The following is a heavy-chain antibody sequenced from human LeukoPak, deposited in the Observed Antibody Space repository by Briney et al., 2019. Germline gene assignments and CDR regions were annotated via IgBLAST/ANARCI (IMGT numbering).Heavy chain of an antibody. Sequence: GGSLRLSCAASGFTFSIYWMSWVRQVPGKGLEWVANINQDGSEEYYVGSVKGRFTISRDNAKNSLYLQMNSLRAEDTAVYYCARDRTYCSSPSCYLDYWGQGTLVTVSS. CDR1: GFTFSIYW. CDR2: INQDGSEE. J-gene: IGHJ4*02. V-gene: IGHV3-7*01. CDR3: ARDRTYCSSPSCYLDY. D-gene: IGHD2-2*01.